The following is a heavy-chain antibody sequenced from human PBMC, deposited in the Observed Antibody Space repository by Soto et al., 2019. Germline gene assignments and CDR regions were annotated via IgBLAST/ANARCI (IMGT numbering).Heavy chain of an antibody. CDR1: GFTFSSYG. CDR3: ARDPLIPGGYYYYYYMDV. J-gene: IGHJ6*03. D-gene: IGHD2-15*01. V-gene: IGHV3-33*01. CDR2: IWYDGSNK. Sequence: GGSLRLSCAASGFTFSSYGMHWVRQAPGKGLEWVAVIWYDGSNKYYADSVKGRFTISRDNSKNTLYLQMNSLRAEDTAVYYCARDPLIPGGYYYYYYMDVWGKGTTVTVSS.